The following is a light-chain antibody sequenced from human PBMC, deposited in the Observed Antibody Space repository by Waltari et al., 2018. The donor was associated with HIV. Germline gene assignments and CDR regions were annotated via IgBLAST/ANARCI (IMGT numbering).Light chain of an antibody. CDR1: SSDIGIYNY. CDR3: TSYTTRSTVI. CDR2: EVN. J-gene: IGLJ2*01. V-gene: IGLV2-14*01. Sequence: QSALTQPASVSGSPGQSITISCTGTSSDIGIYNYVSWYQQHPGKAPHLLFYEVNNRPSGVPVRFSGSKSGNTASLSISGLQAEDEADYYCTSYTTRSTVIFGGGTSVTVL.